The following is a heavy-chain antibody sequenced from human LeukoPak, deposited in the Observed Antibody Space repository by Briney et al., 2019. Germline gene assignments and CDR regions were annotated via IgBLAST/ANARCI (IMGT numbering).Heavy chain of an antibody. CDR2: IYSDGDT. CDR1: GFTVSSNY. Sequence: GGSLRLSCTASGFTVSSNYMSWVRQAPGKGLEWVSVIYSDGDTRYAASVKGRFTISRDNSKNTLYLQMNSLRAEDTAVYYCARRRAASWSFDSWGQGTLVTVSS. D-gene: IGHD6-13*01. CDR3: ARRRAASWSFDS. J-gene: IGHJ4*02. V-gene: IGHV3-66*04.